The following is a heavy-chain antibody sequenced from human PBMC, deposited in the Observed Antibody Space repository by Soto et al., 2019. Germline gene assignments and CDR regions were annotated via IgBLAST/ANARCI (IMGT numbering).Heavy chain of an antibody. CDR2: ISYDGSNK. Sequence: EGSLRLSCAASRFTFSSYGMHWVRQAPGKGLEWVAVISYDGSNKYYADSVKGRFTISRDNSKNTLYLQMNSLRAEDTAVYYCAKSFFDRTAPTAMQNYGMDVWGQGTTVTVSS. CDR1: RFTFSSYG. J-gene: IGHJ6*02. D-gene: IGHD5-18*01. CDR3: AKSFFDRTAPTAMQNYGMDV. V-gene: IGHV3-30*18.